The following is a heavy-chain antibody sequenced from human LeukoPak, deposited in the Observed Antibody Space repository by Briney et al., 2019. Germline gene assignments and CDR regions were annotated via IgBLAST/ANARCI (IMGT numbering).Heavy chain of an antibody. Sequence: SETLSLTCTVSGGSISSGSYYWSWIRQPAGKGLEWIGRIYTSGSTNYNPSLKSRVTISVDTSKNQFSLKLSSVTAADTAVYYCARLTAGRAPYDYWGQGTLVTVSS. J-gene: IGHJ4*02. D-gene: IGHD6-13*01. CDR1: GGSISSGSYY. CDR3: ARLTAGRAPYDY. V-gene: IGHV4-61*02. CDR2: IYTSGST.